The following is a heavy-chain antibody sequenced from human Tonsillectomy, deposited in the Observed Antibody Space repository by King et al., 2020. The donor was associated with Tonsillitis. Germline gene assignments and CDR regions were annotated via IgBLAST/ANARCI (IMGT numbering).Heavy chain of an antibody. CDR1: GFTFDDYA. Sequence: VQLVESGGGVVQPGGSLRLSCAASGFTFDDYAIHWVRQAPGKGLEWVSLIGGDGGSPYYVDSVKGRFTISRDNSKNSLYLQMNSLRTEDTALYYCAKDMGDYRGAFDIWGQGTMVTVSS. CDR3: AKDMGDYRGAFDI. J-gene: IGHJ3*02. D-gene: IGHD4-11*01. CDR2: IGGDGGSP. V-gene: IGHV3-43*02.